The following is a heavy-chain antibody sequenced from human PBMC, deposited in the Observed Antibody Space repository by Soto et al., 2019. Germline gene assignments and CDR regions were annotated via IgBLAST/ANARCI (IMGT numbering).Heavy chain of an antibody. CDR3: ARGGSRDGMDV. CDR1: GYTFTSYG. CDR2: ISAYNGNT. Sequence: QVPLVQSGAEVKKPGASVKVSCKASGYTFTSYGISWVRQAPGQGLEWMGWISAYNGNTNYAQKLQGRVTMTRDTSTYRGYMELSSLRSEDTAVYFCARGGSRDGMDVWGQGTTVTVSS. J-gene: IGHJ6*02. D-gene: IGHD2-2*01. V-gene: IGHV1-18*01.